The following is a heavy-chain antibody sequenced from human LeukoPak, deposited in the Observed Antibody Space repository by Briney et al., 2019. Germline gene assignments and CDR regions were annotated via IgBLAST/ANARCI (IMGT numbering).Heavy chain of an antibody. V-gene: IGHV3-23*01. Sequence: GGSLRLSCAASGIVFSNTAMNWARQSPGRGLEWVSAISGGGERTFYADSVKGRFAISRDNSKNMVYLQMNSLRADDTAIYYCGKDGGQYSSGPQFDPRGQGALVTVSS. CDR2: ISGGGERT. D-gene: IGHD6-19*01. J-gene: IGHJ5*02. CDR1: GIVFSNTA. CDR3: GKDGGQYSSGPQFDP.